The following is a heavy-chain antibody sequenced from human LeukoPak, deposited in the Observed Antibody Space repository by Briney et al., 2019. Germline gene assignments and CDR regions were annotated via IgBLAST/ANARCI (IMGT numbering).Heavy chain of an antibody. CDR3: AKAGEARHYYYYYYMDV. CDR2: ISGSGGST. J-gene: IGHJ6*03. Sequence: GGSLRLSCAASGFTFSSYAMSWVRQAPGKGLEWVSAISGSGGSTYYADSVKGRFTISRDNSKNTLYLQMNSLRAEDTAVYYCAKAGEARHYYYYYYMDVWGKGTTVTVSS. D-gene: IGHD6-6*01. CDR1: GFTFSSYA. V-gene: IGHV3-23*01.